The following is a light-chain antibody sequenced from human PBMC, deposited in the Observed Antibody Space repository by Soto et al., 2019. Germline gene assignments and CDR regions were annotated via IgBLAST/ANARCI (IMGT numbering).Light chain of an antibody. CDR2: AAS. CDR1: RAIDTN. J-gene: IGKJ1*01. V-gene: IGKV1-9*01. Sequence: DIQLTQSPSFLSASVGDRVTITCRTSRAIDTNLAWYQQEPGKAPKLVIYAASTLQSGVPSRFSGSGSGTEFTLTISSLQPEDFATYYCQHLNGYPRTFGQGTKVEIK. CDR3: QHLNGYPRT.